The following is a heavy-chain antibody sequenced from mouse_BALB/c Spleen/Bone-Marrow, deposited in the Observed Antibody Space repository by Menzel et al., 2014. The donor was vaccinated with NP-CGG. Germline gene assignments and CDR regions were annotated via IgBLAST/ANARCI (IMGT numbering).Heavy chain of an antibody. J-gene: IGHJ4*01. Sequence: EVQLQQSGAEIVRPGALVKLSCKASGFNIKDYHMQWVKQRPEQGLEWIGWIDPENGNTIYDPKFQGKASITADTSSNTAYLQLSSLTSEDTAVYYCARGDGYAMDYWGQGTSVTVSS. CDR1: GFNIKDYH. CDR2: IDPENGNT. CDR3: ARGDGYAMDY. V-gene: IGHV14-1*02.